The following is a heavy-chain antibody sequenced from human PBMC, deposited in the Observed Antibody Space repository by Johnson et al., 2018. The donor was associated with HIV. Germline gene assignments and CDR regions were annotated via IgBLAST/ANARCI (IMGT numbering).Heavy chain of an antibody. V-gene: IGHV3-30*18. CDR1: GFTFSAYG. J-gene: IGHJ3*02. Sequence: QVQLVESGGGVVQPGGSLRLSCAASGFTFSAYGMYWVRQAPGKGLDWVTLISSDGSNTYYADSVKGRFTVSRDNVENTLYLQMNSLRAEDTAVYYCAKEAGYYYKPDAFDIWGQGTMVTVSS. CDR3: AKEAGYYYKPDAFDI. CDR2: ISSDGSNT. D-gene: IGHD3-10*01.